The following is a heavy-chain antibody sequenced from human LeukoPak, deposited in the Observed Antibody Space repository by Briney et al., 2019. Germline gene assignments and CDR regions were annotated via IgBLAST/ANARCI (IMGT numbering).Heavy chain of an antibody. Sequence: GGSLRLSCAASGFTFSNYAMNWVRQAPGKGLEWVLTISDSGGSTYYAASVKGRFTISRDNSKKTLYLQMNSLRAEDTALYFCAKGLYSAVWYFDLWGRGTLVTVSS. V-gene: IGHV3-23*01. D-gene: IGHD2-15*01. CDR1: GFTFSNYA. CDR3: AKGLYSAVWYFDL. J-gene: IGHJ2*01. CDR2: ISDSGGST.